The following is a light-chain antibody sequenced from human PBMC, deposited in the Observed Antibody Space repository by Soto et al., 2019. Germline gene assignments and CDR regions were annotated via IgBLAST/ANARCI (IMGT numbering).Light chain of an antibody. CDR2: DAS. V-gene: IGKV3-15*01. CDR3: RQYHDWPPYT. Sequence: EIVMTQSPATLSVSPGESVSLSCRASQTVSTNLAWYQHKPGQAPRLLIFDASTRAPGVPARFSGSGSGTEFTLTISSLQSEDFAVYSCRQYHDWPPYTFGQGTKVEI. J-gene: IGKJ2*01. CDR1: QTVSTN.